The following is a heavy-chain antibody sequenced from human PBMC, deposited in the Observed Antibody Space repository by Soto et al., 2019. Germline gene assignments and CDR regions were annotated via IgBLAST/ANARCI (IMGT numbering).Heavy chain of an antibody. CDR2: ISGSGGST. J-gene: IGHJ6*02. Sequence: GGSRRRSWPASGSTLSSYAMSWGRQAPGKGLEWVSAISGSGGSTYYADSVKGRFTISRDNSKNTLYLQMNSLRAEDTAVYYCAKDQRVDIVATIKDYYYGMDVWGQGTTVTVSS. V-gene: IGHV3-23*01. CDR1: GSTLSSYA. CDR3: AKDQRVDIVATIKDYYYGMDV. D-gene: IGHD5-12*01.